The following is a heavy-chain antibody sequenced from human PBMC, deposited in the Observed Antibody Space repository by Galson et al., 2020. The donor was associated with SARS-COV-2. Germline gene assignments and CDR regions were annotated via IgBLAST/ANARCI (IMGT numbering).Heavy chain of an antibody. Sequence: SETLSLTCAVSGGSISSSNWWSWVRPPPGQGLEWIGEIYHSGSTHYNPSLKSRVTISVDKSKNQFSLKLSSVTAADTAVYYCARANYYDSSGHVDYWGQGTLVTVSS. D-gene: IGHD3-22*01. V-gene: IGHV4-4*02. CDR3: ARANYYDSSGHVDY. CDR2: IYHSGST. CDR1: GGSISSSNW. J-gene: IGHJ4*02.